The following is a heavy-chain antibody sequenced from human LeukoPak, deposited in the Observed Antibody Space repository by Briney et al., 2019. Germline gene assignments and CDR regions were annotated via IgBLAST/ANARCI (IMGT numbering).Heavy chain of an antibody. CDR2: VSSSSSYI. V-gene: IGHV3-21*01. J-gene: IGHJ5*02. Sequence: PGGSLRLSCAASGFTFSSYSMNWVRQAPGKGLEWVSSVSSSSSYIYYADSVKGRFTISRDNAKNSLYLQMNSLRAEDTAVYYCARDPDRSSWYPNWFDPWGQGTLVTVSS. CDR3: ARDPDRSSWYPNWFDP. CDR1: GFTFSSYS. D-gene: IGHD6-13*01.